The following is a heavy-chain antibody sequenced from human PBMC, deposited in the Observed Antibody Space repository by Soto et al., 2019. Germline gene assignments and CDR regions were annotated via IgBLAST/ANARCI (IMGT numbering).Heavy chain of an antibody. J-gene: IGHJ1*01. Sequence: QVQLVQSGAEVKKPGASVKVSCKASGYTFTSYGISWVRQAPGQGLEWMGWISAYNGNTNYAQKLQGRVTMTTDTXTXXAHMELRSLRSDDTAVYYCARDHIGGDTAYGDFPHWGQGTLVTVSS. V-gene: IGHV1-18*01. D-gene: IGHD1-26*01. CDR1: GYTFTSYG. CDR3: ARDHIGGDTAYGDFPH. CDR2: ISAYNGNT.